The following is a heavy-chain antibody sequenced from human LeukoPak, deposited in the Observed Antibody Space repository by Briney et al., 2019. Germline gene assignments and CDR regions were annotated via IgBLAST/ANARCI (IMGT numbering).Heavy chain of an antibody. CDR1: GCTFTNYW. CDR2: IYPGDSDT. J-gene: IGHJ4*02. CDR3: ARLNRALGSSSGRYFDY. V-gene: IGHV5-51*01. Sequence: GESLKISCKGSGCTFTNYWIGWVRHMPGKGLEWMGIIYPGDSDTKYSPSFQGQVTISADKSISTAYLQWTSLKASDTAVYYCARLNRALGSSSGRYFDYWGQGTLVTVSS. D-gene: IGHD6-6*01.